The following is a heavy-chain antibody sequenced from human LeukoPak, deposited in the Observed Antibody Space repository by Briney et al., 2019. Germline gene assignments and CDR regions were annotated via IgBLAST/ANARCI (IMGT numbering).Heavy chain of an antibody. Sequence: RGGSLRLSCAASGFTFSSYAMSWVRQAPGKGLEWVSAISGSGGSTYYADSVKGRFTISRDNSKNTLYLQMNSLRAEDTAVYYCAKDPTQYYYDSSGSHFFDIWGQGTMVTVSS. CDR2: ISGSGGST. V-gene: IGHV3-23*01. CDR1: GFTFSSYA. CDR3: AKDPTQYYYDSSGSHFFDI. D-gene: IGHD3-22*01. J-gene: IGHJ3*02.